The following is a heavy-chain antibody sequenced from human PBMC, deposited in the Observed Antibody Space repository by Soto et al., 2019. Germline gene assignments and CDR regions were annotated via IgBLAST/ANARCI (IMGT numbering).Heavy chain of an antibody. CDR2: IYNSGST. D-gene: IGHD3-16*02. CDR3: ARERGVIVNYYFDD. J-gene: IGHJ4*02. Sequence: PSETLSLTCTVSGGSIRSYYWSWIRQPPGKGLEWIGYIYNSGSTNYNPSLKSRVTMSVDTSKNQFSLKLSSVTAADTAVYYCARERGVIVNYYFDDWGKGTLVTVSS. CDR1: GGSIRSYY. V-gene: IGHV4-59*01.